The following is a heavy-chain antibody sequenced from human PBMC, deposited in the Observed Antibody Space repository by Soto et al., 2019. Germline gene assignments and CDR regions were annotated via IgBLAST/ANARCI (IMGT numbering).Heavy chain of an antibody. CDR2: IWYDGSNK. CDR3: ARDPLYSYGPHLYYFDY. V-gene: IGHV3-33*01. Sequence: PGGSLRLSCAASGFTFSSYGMHWVRQAPGKGLEWVAVIWYDGSNKYYADSVKGRFTISRDNSKNTLYLQMNSLRAEDTAVYYCARDPLYSYGPHLYYFDYWGQGTLVTVSS. D-gene: IGHD5-18*01. J-gene: IGHJ4*02. CDR1: GFTFSSYG.